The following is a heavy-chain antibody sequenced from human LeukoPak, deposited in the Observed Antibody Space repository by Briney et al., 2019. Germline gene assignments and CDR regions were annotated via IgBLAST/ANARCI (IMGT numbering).Heavy chain of an antibody. D-gene: IGHD1-26*01. CDR1: GGSISSSSYY. J-gene: IGHJ3*02. CDR2: IYYSGST. V-gene: IGHV4-39*07. Sequence: PSETLSLTCTVSGGSISSSSYYWGWIRQPPGKGLEWSGSIYYSGSTYYNPSLKSRVTISVDTSKNQFSLKMSTVTAADTVVYYCARDSWEPYLGRGAAFDIWGQGTMVTVSS. CDR3: ARDSWEPYLGRGAAFDI.